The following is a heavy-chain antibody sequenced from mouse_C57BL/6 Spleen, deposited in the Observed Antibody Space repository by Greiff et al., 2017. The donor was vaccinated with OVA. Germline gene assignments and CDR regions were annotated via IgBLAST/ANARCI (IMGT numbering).Heavy chain of an antibody. CDR1: GFSLTSYG. Sequence: QVQLQQSGPGLVQPSQSLSITCTVSGFSLTSYGVHWVRQSPGKGLEWLGVIWSGGSTDYNAAFISRLSISKDNSKSQFFFKMNSLQADDTAIYYCARNEGYDYDGDKAMDYWGQGTSVTVSS. V-gene: IGHV2-2*01. J-gene: IGHJ4*01. CDR2: IWSGGST. D-gene: IGHD2-4*01. CDR3: ARNEGYDYDGDKAMDY.